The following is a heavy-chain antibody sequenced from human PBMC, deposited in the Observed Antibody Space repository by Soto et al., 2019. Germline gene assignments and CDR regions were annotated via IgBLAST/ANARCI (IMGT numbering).Heavy chain of an antibody. CDR3: ARDSSDYSNYVFYYYYGMDV. Sequence: SETLSLTCTVSGGSVSSGSYYWSWIRQPPGKGLEWIGYIYYSGSTNYNPSLKSRVTISVDTSKNQFSLKLSSVTAADTAVYYCARDSSDYSNYVFYYYYGMDVWGQGTTVTV. J-gene: IGHJ6*02. CDR2: IYYSGST. D-gene: IGHD4-4*01. CDR1: GGSVSSGSYY. V-gene: IGHV4-61*01.